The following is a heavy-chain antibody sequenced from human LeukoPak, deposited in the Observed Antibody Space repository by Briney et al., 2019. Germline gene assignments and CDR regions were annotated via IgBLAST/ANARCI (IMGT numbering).Heavy chain of an antibody. J-gene: IGHJ2*01. CDR1: GGSISSYY. D-gene: IGHD5-18*01. V-gene: IGHV4-59*01. CDR3: ARDAPACGYSYGYLDL. CDR2: IYYSGST. Sequence: SETLSLTCTVSGGSISSYYWSWIRQPPGKGLEWIGYIYYSGSTNYNPSLKSRVTISVDTSKNQFSLKLSSVTAADTAVYYCARDAPACGYSYGYLDLWGRGTLVTVSS.